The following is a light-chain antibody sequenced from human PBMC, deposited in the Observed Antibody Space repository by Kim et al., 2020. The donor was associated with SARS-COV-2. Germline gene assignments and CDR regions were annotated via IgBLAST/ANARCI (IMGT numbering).Light chain of an antibody. CDR1: HDITNW. CDR3: QQYKTFPLT. J-gene: IGKJ4*01. CDR2: TAW. V-gene: IGKV1D-16*02. Sequence: DIQMTQSACSLSASVGDRVTITCRTRHDITNWLAWYQQKPEKAPKSLIYTAWTLQSGVPSRFSGSGSGTNFTLTISSLQPEDFATYFCQQYKTFPLTFGGGTKVDIK.